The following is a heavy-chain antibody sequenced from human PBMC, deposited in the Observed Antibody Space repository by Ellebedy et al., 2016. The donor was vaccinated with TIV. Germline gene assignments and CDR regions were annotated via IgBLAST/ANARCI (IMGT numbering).Heavy chain of an antibody. D-gene: IGHD2-15*01. V-gene: IGHV3-33*08. CDR3: ARERGVVVAPTMAY. CDR1: GFTFSSYG. CDR2: IWYDGSNK. Sequence: PGGSLRLSCAASGFTFSSYGMHWVRQAPGKGLEWVAVIWYDGSNKYYADSVKGRFTISRDNSKNTLYLQMNSLRAEDTAVYYCARERGVVVAPTMAYWGQGTLVTVSS. J-gene: IGHJ4*02.